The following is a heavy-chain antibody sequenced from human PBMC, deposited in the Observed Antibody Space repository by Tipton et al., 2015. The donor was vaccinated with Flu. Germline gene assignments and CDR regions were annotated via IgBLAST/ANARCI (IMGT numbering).Heavy chain of an antibody. CDR2: IYTSGST. Sequence: TLSLTCTVSGGSINSGSYYWSWIRQPAGQGLQWIGRIYTSGSTNYNVSLNSRVTISVDTSKSKFYLRLTSVTAADTAIYYCARDRSGSGCDYGAFDIWGQGTMVNVSA. D-gene: IGHD6-25*01. CDR3: ARDRSGSGCDYGAFDI. J-gene: IGHJ3*02. CDR1: GGSINSGSYY. V-gene: IGHV4-61*02.